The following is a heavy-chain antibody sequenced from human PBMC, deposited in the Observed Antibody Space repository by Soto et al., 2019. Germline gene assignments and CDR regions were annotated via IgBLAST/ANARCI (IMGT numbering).Heavy chain of an antibody. D-gene: IGHD1-1*01. CDR2: ISAYNGNT. V-gene: IGHV1-18*01. Sequence: ASVKVSCKASGYTFTSYGISWVRQAPGQGLEWMGWISAYNGNTNYAQKLQGRITMTTDTSTSTAYMELRSLRSDDTAVYYCARGSLAWNDDAFDIWGQGTMVTVSS. CDR1: GYTFTSYG. J-gene: IGHJ3*02. CDR3: ARGSLAWNDDAFDI.